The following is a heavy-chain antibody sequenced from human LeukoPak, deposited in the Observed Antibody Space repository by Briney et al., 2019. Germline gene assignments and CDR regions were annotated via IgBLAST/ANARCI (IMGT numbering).Heavy chain of an antibody. V-gene: IGHV1-2*02. J-gene: IGHJ4*02. CDR1: GYTFTGYY. D-gene: IGHD5-12*01. CDR2: INPNGGGT. CDR3: ASDSSATGYSGPHYFDY. Sequence: GASVKVSCKASGYTFTGYYMHWVRQAPGQGLEWMGWINPNGGGTNYARKFQGRVAMTRDTSISTAYMELSRLRSDDTAVYYCASDSSATGYSGPHYFDYWGQGTLVTVSS.